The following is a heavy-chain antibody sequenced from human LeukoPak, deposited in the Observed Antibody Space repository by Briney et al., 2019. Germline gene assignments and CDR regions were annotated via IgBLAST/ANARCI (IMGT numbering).Heavy chain of an antibody. D-gene: IGHD3-10*01. CDR3: TTDSLLWFGEFLFDY. Sequence: PGGSLRLSCAASGFTFSSYSMNWVRQAPGKGLEWVGRIKSKTDGGTTDYAAPVKGRFTISRDDSKNTLYLQMNSLKTEDTAVYYCTTDSLLWFGEFLFDYWGQGTLVTVSS. CDR1: GFTFSSYS. V-gene: IGHV3-15*01. J-gene: IGHJ4*02. CDR2: IKSKTDGGTT.